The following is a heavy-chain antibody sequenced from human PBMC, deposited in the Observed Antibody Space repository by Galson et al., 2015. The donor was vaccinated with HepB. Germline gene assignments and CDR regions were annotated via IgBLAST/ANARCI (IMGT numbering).Heavy chain of an antibody. CDR2: IIPIFGTA. CDR3: ARAPSGGAMVG. Sequence: VSCKASGYTFTSYGISWVRQAPGQGLEWMGGIIPIFGTANHAQKFQGRVTITADESTSTAYMELSSLRSEDTAVYYCARAPSGGAMVGWGQGTLVTVSS. D-gene: IGHD5-18*01. J-gene: IGHJ4*02. V-gene: IGHV1-69*01. CDR1: GYTFTSYG.